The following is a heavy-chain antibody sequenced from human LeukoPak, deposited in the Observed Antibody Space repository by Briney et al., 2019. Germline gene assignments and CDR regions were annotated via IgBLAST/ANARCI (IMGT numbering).Heavy chain of an antibody. CDR2: INERGKT. D-gene: IGHD1-1*01. J-gene: IGHJ4*02. V-gene: IGHV4-39*01. Sequence: PSETLSLTCTVSGGSISSSGYYWDWIRQPRGRGREWIVSINERGKTYDEPSLKSRVTISVDTSKTQFSLELRSVTAADTAVYYCARKKLVARGYFDYWGQGALVTVSS. CDR1: GGSISSSGYY. CDR3: ARKKLVARGYFDY.